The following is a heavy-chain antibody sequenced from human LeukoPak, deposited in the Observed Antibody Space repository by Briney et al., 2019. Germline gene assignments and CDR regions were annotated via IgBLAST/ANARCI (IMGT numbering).Heavy chain of an antibody. J-gene: IGHJ3*02. CDR1: GFTFSNYG. V-gene: IGHV3-33*01. D-gene: IGHD2-15*01. Sequence: QPGGSLRLSCAASGFTFSNYGMHWVRQPPGKGLEWVAAIWYDGSHNYYADSVKGRFTISRDNSKNTLYLQMNSLRGEDTAMYYCARGGRVGGHDAFDIWGQGTMVTVSS. CDR2: IWYDGSHN. CDR3: ARGGRVGGHDAFDI.